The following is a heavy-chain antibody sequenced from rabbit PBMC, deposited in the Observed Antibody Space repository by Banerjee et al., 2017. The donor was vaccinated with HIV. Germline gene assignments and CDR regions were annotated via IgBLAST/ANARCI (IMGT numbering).Heavy chain of an antibody. CDR3: ARGDDTYSGSHYFSL. Sequence: QSLEESGGDLVKPGASLTLTCTASGFSFSSSYWICWVRQAPGKGLEWIACIYAGSSGSTYYASWAKGRFTISKTSSTTVTLQMTSLTAADTATYFCARGDDTYSGSHYFSLGGPGTLVTVS. D-gene: IGHD1-1*01. V-gene: IGHV1S40*01. J-gene: IGHJ4*01. CDR1: GFSFSSSYW. CDR2: IYAGSSGST.